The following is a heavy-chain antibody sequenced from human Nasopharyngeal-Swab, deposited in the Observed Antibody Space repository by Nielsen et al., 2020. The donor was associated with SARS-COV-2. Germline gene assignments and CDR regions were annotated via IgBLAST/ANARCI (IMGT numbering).Heavy chain of an antibody. CDR2: ISSSSSYI. Sequence: WIRQPPGKGLEWVSSISSSSSYIYYADSVKGRFTISRDNAKNSLYLQMNSLRAEDTAVYYCARYQPGLFRYFDLWGRGTLVTVSS. J-gene: IGHJ2*01. D-gene: IGHD3-10*02. V-gene: IGHV3-21*01. CDR3: ARYQPGLFRYFDL.